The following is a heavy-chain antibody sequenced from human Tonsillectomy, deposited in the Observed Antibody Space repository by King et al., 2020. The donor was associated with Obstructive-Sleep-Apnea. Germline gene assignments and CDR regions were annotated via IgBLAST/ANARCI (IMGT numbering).Heavy chain of an antibody. V-gene: IGHV4-39*01. CDR1: GGSVSNSSYY. CDR2: IHYSGSN. D-gene: IGHD6-13*01. Sequence: LQLQESGPGLVKPSETLSLTCTVCGGSVSNSSYYWGWIRQPPGKGLEWIGKIHYSGSNYYNPSLKSRVTISVDTSKNQFSLGLTSVTAVDTAVYYCAGRRWQQLVPFDYWGQGILVTVSS. J-gene: IGHJ4*02. CDR3: AGRRWQQLVPFDY.